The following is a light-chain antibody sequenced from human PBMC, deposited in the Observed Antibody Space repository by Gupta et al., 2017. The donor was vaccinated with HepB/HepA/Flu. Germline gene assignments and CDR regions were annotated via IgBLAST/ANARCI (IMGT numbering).Light chain of an antibody. CDR2: VIT. V-gene: IGLV2-14*03. CDR3: RSYTSSTNLV. J-gene: IGLJ2*01. Sequence: SALTQPASVSGSPGQSVRISCTGTNRDVGGYNYVAWYQQHPGTAPKILIYVITNRPSGTSKLFAGYTSGTTAFMTISGIQADDEADYYCRSYTSSTNLVFGAGTKLTVL. CDR1: NRDVGGYNY.